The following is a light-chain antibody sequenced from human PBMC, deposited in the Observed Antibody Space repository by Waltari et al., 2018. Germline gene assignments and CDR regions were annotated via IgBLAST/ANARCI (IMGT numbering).Light chain of an antibody. CDR1: SSNIGAGSD. V-gene: IGLV1-40*01. Sequence: QSVLTQPPSVSGPPGPRVTISCPGSSSNIGAGSDVPWYQQLPGTAPKLLIYGNSNRPSGVPDRFSGSKSGTSASLAITGLQAEDEADYYCQSYDSSLSGPVVFGGGTKLTVL. CDR3: QSYDSSLSGPVV. CDR2: GNS. J-gene: IGLJ2*01.